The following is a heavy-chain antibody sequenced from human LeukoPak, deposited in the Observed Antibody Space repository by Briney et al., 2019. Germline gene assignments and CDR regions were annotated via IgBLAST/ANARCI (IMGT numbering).Heavy chain of an antibody. J-gene: IGHJ5*02. CDR1: GFTFSSYS. Sequence: GGSLTLSCAASGFTFSSYSMNWVRQAPGKGLEWVSYISSSSSTIYYADSMKGRFTISRDNAENSLYLQMTSVRAEDTAVNYCARDGAWGQGTLVAVSS. CDR2: ISSSSSTI. CDR3: ARDGA. V-gene: IGHV3-48*01.